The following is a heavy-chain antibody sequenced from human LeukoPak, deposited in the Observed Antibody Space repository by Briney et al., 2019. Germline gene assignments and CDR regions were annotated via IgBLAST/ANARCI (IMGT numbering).Heavy chain of an antibody. Sequence: PSETLSLTCTVSGGSISSYYWSWIRQPPGKGLEWIGYIYYSGSTNYNPSPKSRVTISVDTSKNQFSLKLSSVTAADTAVYYCARQRSLLYSSGWYQGFDYWGQGTLVTVSS. V-gene: IGHV4-59*08. CDR2: IYYSGST. D-gene: IGHD6-19*01. J-gene: IGHJ4*02. CDR1: GGSISSYY. CDR3: ARQRSLLYSSGWYQGFDY.